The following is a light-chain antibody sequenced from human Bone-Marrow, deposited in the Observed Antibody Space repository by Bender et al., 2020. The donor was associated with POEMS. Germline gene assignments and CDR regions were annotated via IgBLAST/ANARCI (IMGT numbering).Light chain of an antibody. V-gene: IGLV3-25*03. J-gene: IGLJ2*01. CDR1: ALPKQH. CDR3: QSADDSGTFVI. Sequence: SHELTQPPSVSVSPGQTARLTCSGDALPKQHAYWYQQKPGQAPVMVIYKDTQRPSGIPERFSGSGSGTTVTLTISGVQPEDEADYYCQSADDSGTFVIFGGGTKLTVL. CDR2: KDT.